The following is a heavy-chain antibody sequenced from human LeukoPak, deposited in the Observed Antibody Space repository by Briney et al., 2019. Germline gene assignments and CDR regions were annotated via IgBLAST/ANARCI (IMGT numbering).Heavy chain of an antibody. CDR3: ARGTRPTTVTTFDY. CDR2: INHSGST. J-gene: IGHJ4*02. V-gene: IGHV4-34*01. D-gene: IGHD4-17*01. CDR1: GGSFSGYY. Sequence: ATLSLTCAVYGGSFSGYYWSWIRQPPGKGLEWIGEINHSGSTNYNPSLKSRVTISVDTSKNQFSLKLSSVTAADTAVYYCARGTRPTTVTTFDYWGQGTLVTVSS.